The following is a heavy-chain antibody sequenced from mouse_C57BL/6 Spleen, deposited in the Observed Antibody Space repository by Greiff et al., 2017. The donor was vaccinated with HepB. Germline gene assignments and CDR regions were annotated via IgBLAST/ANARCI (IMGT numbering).Heavy chain of an antibody. J-gene: IGHJ4*01. CDR3: ARDDELYAMDY. V-gene: IGHV1-82*01. CDR1: GYAFSSSW. Sequence: QVQLKQSGPELVKPGASVKISCKASGYAFSSSWMNWVKQRPGKGLEWIGRIYPGDGDTNYNGKFKGKATLTADKSSSTAYMQLSSLTSEDSAVYFCARDDELYAMDYWGQGTSVTVSS. CDR2: IYPGDGDT.